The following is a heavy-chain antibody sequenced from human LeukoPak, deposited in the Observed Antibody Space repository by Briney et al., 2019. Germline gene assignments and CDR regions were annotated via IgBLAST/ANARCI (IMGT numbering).Heavy chain of an antibody. D-gene: IGHD3-9*01. J-gene: IGHJ4*02. CDR1: GFTFSSYA. CDR2: ISYDGSNK. Sequence: GGSLRLSCAASGFTFSSYAMHWVRQAPGKGLEWVAVISYDGSNKYYADSVKGRFTISRDNSKNTLYLQMNSLRAEDTAVYYCARDFNVGSYDILTGYFDYWGQGTMVTVSS. V-gene: IGHV3-30*04. CDR3: ARDFNVGSYDILTGYFDY.